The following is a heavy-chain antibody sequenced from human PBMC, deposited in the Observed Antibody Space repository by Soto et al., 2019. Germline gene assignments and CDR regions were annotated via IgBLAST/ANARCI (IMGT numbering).Heavy chain of an antibody. V-gene: IGHV3-7*01. Sequence: EVQVVESGGGLVQPGGSLRLSCAASGFTFSSHWMTWVRQVPGKGLEWVANITQDGSDQYYVDSGKGRFTIASDNAKNSLCLHMHSLRVEDTAVYECATSMRHTLNPWGQGTLVTVSS. CDR1: GFTFSSHW. CDR2: ITQDGSDQ. D-gene: IGHD2-8*01. J-gene: IGHJ5*02. CDR3: ATSMRHTLNP.